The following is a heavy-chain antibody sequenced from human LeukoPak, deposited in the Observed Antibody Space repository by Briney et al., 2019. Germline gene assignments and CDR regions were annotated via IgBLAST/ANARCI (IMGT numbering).Heavy chain of an antibody. Sequence: SETLSLTCTVSGASISSGSFCWSWIRQPTGRGLEWIGRIYASGNTNYNPSLKSRVTISVDTSKNQFSLKLSSVTAADTAVYYCARALVAATVYYFDYWGQGTLVTVSS. J-gene: IGHJ4*02. CDR3: ARALVAATVYYFDY. V-gene: IGHV4-61*02. D-gene: IGHD1-26*01. CDR1: GASISSGSFC. CDR2: IYASGNT.